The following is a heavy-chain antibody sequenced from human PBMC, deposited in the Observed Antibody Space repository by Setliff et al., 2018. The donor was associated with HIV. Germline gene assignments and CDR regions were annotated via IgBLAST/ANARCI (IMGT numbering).Heavy chain of an antibody. CDR2: IHYSGST. CDR3: ARRLFGAVAGTYGMDV. Sequence: TSATLSLTCTVSGGSISSGGYYWSWIRQSPGKRLEWIGYIHYSGSTNYNPSLNSRVAILIDTAKNQFSLKLTSVTAADTAVYYCARRLFGAVAGTYGMDVWGQGTLVTVSS. CDR1: GGSISSGGYY. V-gene: IGHV4-61*08. D-gene: IGHD6-19*01. J-gene: IGHJ6*02.